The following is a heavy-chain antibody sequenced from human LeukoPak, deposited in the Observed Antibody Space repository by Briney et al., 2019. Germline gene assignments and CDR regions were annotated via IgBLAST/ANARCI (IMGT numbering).Heavy chain of an antibody. D-gene: IGHD4-17*01. CDR1: GFTVSNNY. CDR3: ARGGRTTGTYQSP. Sequence: GGSLRLSCAASGFTVSNNYMSWVRQAPGKGLEWVSVIYSGGSTYYADSVKGRFTISRDNSKNTLYLQMNSLRAEDTAVYYCARGGRTTGTYQSPWGQGTLVTVSS. V-gene: IGHV3-66*01. J-gene: IGHJ5*02. CDR2: IYSGGST.